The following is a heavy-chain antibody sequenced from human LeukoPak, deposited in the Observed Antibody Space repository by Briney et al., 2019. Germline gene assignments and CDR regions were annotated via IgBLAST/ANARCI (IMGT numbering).Heavy chain of an antibody. CDR1: GHTFTSYG. CDR3: ARLAQAVAGTGSQAIDY. Sequence: ASVKVSCKASGHTFTSYGISWVRQAPGQGLEWMGWISAYNGNTNYAQKLQGRVTMTTDTSTSTAYMELRSLRSDDTAVYYCARLAQAVAGTGSQAIDYWGQEPWSPSPQ. J-gene: IGHJ4*01. V-gene: IGHV1-18*01. D-gene: IGHD6-19*01. CDR2: ISAYNGNT.